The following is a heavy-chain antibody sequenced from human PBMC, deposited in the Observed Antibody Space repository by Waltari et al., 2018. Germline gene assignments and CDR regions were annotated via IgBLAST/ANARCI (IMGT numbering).Heavy chain of an antibody. D-gene: IGHD3-22*01. J-gene: IGHJ4*02. CDR3: ARDSSAYPQFDN. CDR2: IYYSGST. CDR1: GGSVSSGSYY. Sequence: QVQLQESGPGLVKPSETLSLTCTVSGGSVSSGSYYWSWIRQPPGKGLEWIGYIYYSGSTNYNPSLKSRVTMSADTSRNQLSLKLSSVTAADTAVYYCARDSSAYPQFDNWGQGTLVTVSS. V-gene: IGHV4-61*01.